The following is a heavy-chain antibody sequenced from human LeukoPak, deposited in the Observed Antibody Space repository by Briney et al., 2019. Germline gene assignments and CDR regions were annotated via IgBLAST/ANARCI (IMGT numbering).Heavy chain of an antibody. CDR1: GFTFSSYE. Sequence: PGGSLRLSCAASGFTFSSYEMNWVRQAPGKGLEWTSYIRSSGSIIYYADSVKGRFTISRDNSKNTLYLQMNSLRAEDTAVYYCAKNGALRYFDWFSTANWFDPWGQGTLVTVSS. D-gene: IGHD3-9*01. V-gene: IGHV3-48*03. CDR3: AKNGALRYFDWFSTANWFDP. J-gene: IGHJ5*02. CDR2: IRSSGSII.